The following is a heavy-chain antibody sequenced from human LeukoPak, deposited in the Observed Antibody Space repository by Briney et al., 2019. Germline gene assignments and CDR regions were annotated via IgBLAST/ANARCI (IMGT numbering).Heavy chain of an antibody. D-gene: IGHD6-6*01. Sequence: SVKVSCKASGGTFSSYAISWVRQAPGQGLEWMGGIIPIFGTANYAQKFQGRVTITTDESTSTAYMELSSLRSEDTAVYYCARVPEQLVLHDAFDIWGQGTMVTVSS. V-gene: IGHV1-69*05. J-gene: IGHJ3*02. CDR1: GGTFSSYA. CDR2: IIPIFGTA. CDR3: ARVPEQLVLHDAFDI.